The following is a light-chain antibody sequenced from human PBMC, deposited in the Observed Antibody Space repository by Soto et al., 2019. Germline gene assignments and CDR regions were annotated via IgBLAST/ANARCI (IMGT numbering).Light chain of an antibody. J-gene: IGKJ4*01. V-gene: IGKV3-20*01. Sequence: EIVLTQSPGTLSLSPGERATLSCRASQSVSRSYLAWYQQKPGQAPRLLIDGASRRATGIPDRFSGSGSGTDFTLTISRLEPEDFAVYYCQQYGSSPLTFGGGTKVDIK. CDR3: QQYGSSPLT. CDR2: GAS. CDR1: QSVSRSY.